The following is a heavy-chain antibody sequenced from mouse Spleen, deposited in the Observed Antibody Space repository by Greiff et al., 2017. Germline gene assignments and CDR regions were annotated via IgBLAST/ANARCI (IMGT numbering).Heavy chain of an antibody. CDR1: GYTFTSYW. D-gene: IGHD4-1*01. V-gene: IGHV1-64*01. CDR2: IHPNSGST. J-gene: IGHJ1*01. CDR3: ARTGTWYFDV. Sequence: QVQLQQSGAELAKPGASVKLSCKASGYTFTSYWMPWVKQRPGQGLEWIGMIHPNSGSTNYNEKFKSKATLTVDKSSSTAYMQLSSLTSEDSAVYYCARTGTWYFDVWGAGTTVTVSS.